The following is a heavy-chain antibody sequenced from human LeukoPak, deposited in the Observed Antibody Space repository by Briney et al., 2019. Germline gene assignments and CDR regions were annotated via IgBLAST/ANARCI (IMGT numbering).Heavy chain of an antibody. CDR1: GYSFDSQW. D-gene: IGHD1-1*01. CDR2: IYPGDSDT. Sequence: GESLKISCKGSGYSFDSQWIGWVRLMPGKGPEWMAIIYPGDSDTKYSPSFEGQVTMSADKSISTAYLQWRSLKASDTAIYYCARHDGSGPFDYWGQGTLVTVSS. CDR3: ARHDGSGPFDY. V-gene: IGHV5-51*01. J-gene: IGHJ4*02.